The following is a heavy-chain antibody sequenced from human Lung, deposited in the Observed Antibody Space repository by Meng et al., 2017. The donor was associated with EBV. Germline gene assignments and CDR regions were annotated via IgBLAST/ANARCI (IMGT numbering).Heavy chain of an antibody. D-gene: IGHD3-3*02. V-gene: IGHV1-3*01. CDR3: ARGLQSTFGMDV. J-gene: IGHJ6*02. CDR1: GYTFRSFL. CDR2: INGGSGYT. Sequence: QVLLVQSGAEVKKPGVSVKVSCKASGYTFRSFLIYWVRLAPGQRPEWIGWINGGSGYTVYSQNFQDRVTITRDTSANTAYMEVSSLRFEDMATYYCARGLQSTFGMDVGGQGTTVTVSS.